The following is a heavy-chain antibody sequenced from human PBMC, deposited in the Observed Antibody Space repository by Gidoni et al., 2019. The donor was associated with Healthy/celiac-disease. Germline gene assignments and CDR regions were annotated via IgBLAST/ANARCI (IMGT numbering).Heavy chain of an antibody. J-gene: IGHJ6*02. CDR3: ARAHHVLRYFDWSIHFGMDV. CDR2: IYYSGST. Sequence: QVQLQESGPGLVKPSQTLSLTCTVSGGSISSGGYYWSWIRQHPGKGLEWIGYIYYSGSTYYNPSLKSRVTISVDTSKNQFSLKLSSVTAADTAVYYCARAHHVLRYFDWSIHFGMDVWGQGTTVTVSS. V-gene: IGHV4-31*03. D-gene: IGHD3-9*01. CDR1: GGSISSGGYY.